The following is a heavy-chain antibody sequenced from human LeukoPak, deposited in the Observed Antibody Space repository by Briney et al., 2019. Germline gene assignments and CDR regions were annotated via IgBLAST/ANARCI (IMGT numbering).Heavy chain of an antibody. Sequence: PGGSLRLSCAASGFTFSNYAMSWVRQAPRKGLEWVSVISGSGGSTNFADSVKGRFTSSRDNSKNTLYLQMHSLRVEDTAVYYCAQGRLGYSYGAFDHWGQGTLVTVSS. D-gene: IGHD5-18*01. J-gene: IGHJ4*02. CDR1: GFTFSNYA. CDR2: ISGSGGST. CDR3: AQGRLGYSYGAFDH. V-gene: IGHV3-23*01.